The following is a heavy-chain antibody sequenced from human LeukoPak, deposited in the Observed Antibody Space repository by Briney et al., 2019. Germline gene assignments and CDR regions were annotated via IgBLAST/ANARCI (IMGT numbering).Heavy chain of an antibody. V-gene: IGHV4-39*01. Sequence: SETLSLTCTVSGGSISSGSYYWGWIRQPPGKGLEWIGSIYYSGSTYQNPSLKSRVTISVDTSKNQFSLKLSSVTAADTAVYYCARQGHYYYDSSGRFDYWGQGTLVTVSS. J-gene: IGHJ4*02. CDR2: IYYSGST. D-gene: IGHD3-22*01. CDR3: ARQGHYYYDSSGRFDY. CDR1: GGSISSGSYY.